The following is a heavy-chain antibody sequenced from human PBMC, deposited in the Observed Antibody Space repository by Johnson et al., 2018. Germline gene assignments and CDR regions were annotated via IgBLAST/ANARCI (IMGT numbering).Heavy chain of an antibody. V-gene: IGHV4-39*01. D-gene: IGHD3-3*01. CDR3: ARHWRY. Sequence: QVQLQESGPGLVKPSETLSLTCTVSGGSISSNYWVWIRQPPGKGLEWIGSVYYTGTTYYNPSLKSRVTISVDTSKNQVSLRLSSVTAADTAVYYCARHWRYWGQGTLVTVSS. CDR1: GGSISSNY. CDR2: VYYTGTT. J-gene: IGHJ4*02.